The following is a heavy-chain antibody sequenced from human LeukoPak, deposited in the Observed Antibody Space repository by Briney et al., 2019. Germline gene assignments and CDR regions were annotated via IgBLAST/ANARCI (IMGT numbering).Heavy chain of an antibody. J-gene: IGHJ4*02. CDR3: AQGSGWQKQVY. D-gene: IGHD6-19*01. V-gene: IGHV4-59*12. Sequence: SETLSLTCTVSGGSISSYYWSWIRQPPGKGLEWIGYIYYSGSTNYNPSLKSRVTISVDESKNQFSLKVNSVTAADTAVYYCAQGSGWQKQVYWGQGILVTVSS. CDR1: GGSISSYY. CDR2: IYYSGST.